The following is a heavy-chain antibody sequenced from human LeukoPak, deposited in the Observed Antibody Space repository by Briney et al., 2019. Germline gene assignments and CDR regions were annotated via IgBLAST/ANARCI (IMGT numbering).Heavy chain of an antibody. J-gene: IGHJ6*04. CDR1: GSRFTSYW. CDR3: ARLSRAVLTYGMDV. Sequence: GESLQISCQGSGSRFTSYWIAWGRPMPGKSLEWMGIIYPGDSDTRYSPSFQGQVTISADKSISTAYLQWSSLKASDTAMYYCARLSRAVLTYGMDVWGKGTTVTVSS. D-gene: IGHD6-19*01. CDR2: IYPGDSDT. V-gene: IGHV5-51*01.